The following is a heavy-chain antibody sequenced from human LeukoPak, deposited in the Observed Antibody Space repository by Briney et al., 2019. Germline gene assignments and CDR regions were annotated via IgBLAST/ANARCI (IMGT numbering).Heavy chain of an antibody. CDR1: GFTFDDYG. J-gene: IGHJ4*02. V-gene: IGHV3-23*01. CDR3: AKHSHDGSAPYYEVQLDY. D-gene: IGHD3-22*01. Sequence: GGSLRLSCAASGFTFDDYGMSWVRQAPGKGLEWVSTISRSGVATYYANSVKGRFTIFRDNSKNTVYLQMNSLRAEDTAIYYCAKHSHDGSAPYYEVQLDYWGQGTLVTVSS. CDR2: ISRSGVAT.